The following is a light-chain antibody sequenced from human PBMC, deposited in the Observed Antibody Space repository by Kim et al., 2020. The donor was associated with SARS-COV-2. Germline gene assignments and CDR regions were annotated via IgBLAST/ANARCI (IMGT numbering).Light chain of an antibody. CDR2: EDN. CDR1: SGSIARNE. Sequence: PGKKITITTSRSSGSIARNEVQCQQQRPGRPLTTVIYEDNQRPSGLPDRSSGSVDSSSTPASLTISGLKTEDEADYYCQSYDSTTVFGGGTQLTVL. J-gene: IGLJ3*02. V-gene: IGLV6-57*01. CDR3: QSYDSTTV.